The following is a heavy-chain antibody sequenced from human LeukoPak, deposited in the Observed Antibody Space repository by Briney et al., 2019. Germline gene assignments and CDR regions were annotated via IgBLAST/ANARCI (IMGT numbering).Heavy chain of an antibody. CDR2: IYYSRST. D-gene: IGHD2-21*02. V-gene: IGHV4-59*08. J-gene: IGHJ3*02. CDR3: ARHEAYCGGDCYPENI. Sequence: SETLSLTCTVSGGSISSYYWSWIRQPPGKGLEWIGYIYYSRSTNYNPSLKSRVTISVDTSKNQFSLKLSSVTAADTAVYYCARHEAYCGGDCYPENIWGQGTMVTVSS. CDR1: GGSISSYY.